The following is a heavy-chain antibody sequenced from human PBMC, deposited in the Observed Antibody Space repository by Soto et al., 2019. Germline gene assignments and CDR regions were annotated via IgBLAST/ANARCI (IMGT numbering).Heavy chain of an antibody. Sequence: SETLSLTCTVSGGSTSSSCYYWGWIRQPPGKGLEWIGDLSYNGNTYYNPPLKSRVFISGDTSKTQFFLKLSFVTAADTAIYYCARRRVVGADGFDPWGQGTRVTVSS. CDR2: LSYNGNT. V-gene: IGHV4-39*01. D-gene: IGHD1-26*01. CDR3: ARRRVVGADGFDP. CDR1: GGSTSSSCYY. J-gene: IGHJ5*02.